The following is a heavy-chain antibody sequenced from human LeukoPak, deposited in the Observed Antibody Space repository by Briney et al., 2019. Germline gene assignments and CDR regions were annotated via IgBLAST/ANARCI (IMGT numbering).Heavy chain of an antibody. Sequence: GGSLRLSCTASEFTVSRNYMLWVRQAPGKGLEWVSLIFSNGDTHYADSVKGRFTISRENSKNTVSLQMNSLRVEDTAMYYCTRDQMNYWGQGTLVTVSS. CDR1: EFTVSRNY. J-gene: IGHJ4*02. CDR2: IFSNGDT. CDR3: TRDQMNY. D-gene: IGHD5-24*01. V-gene: IGHV3-53*01.